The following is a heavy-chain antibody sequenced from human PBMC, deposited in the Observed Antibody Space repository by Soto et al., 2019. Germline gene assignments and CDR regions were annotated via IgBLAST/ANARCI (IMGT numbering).Heavy chain of an antibody. CDR3: ARHVRAYDYIWGSYRDSTTNFDY. V-gene: IGHV4-59*08. J-gene: IGHJ4*02. CDR1: GGSISSYY. D-gene: IGHD3-16*02. Sequence: PSETLSLTCTVSGGSISSYYWSWIRQPPGKGLEWIGYIYYSGSTNYNPSLKSRVTISVDTSKNQFSLKLSSVTAADTAVYYCARHVRAYDYIWGSYRDSTTNFDYWGQGTLVTVSS. CDR2: IYYSGST.